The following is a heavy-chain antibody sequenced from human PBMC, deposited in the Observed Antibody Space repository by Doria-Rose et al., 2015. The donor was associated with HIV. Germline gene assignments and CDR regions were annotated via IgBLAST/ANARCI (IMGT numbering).Heavy chain of an antibody. V-gene: IGHV2-26*01. CDR1: GVSLSSPGMG. CDR2: IFSDDER. Sequence: QITLKESGPVLVKPTETLTLTCTVSGVSLSSPGMGVSWIRQPPGKALEWLANIFSDDERSYNTSLKSRITISRGTSKSQVVLTMTDMDPVDTATYYCARIKSSRWYHKYYFDFRGQGTLVIVSA. D-gene: IGHD6-13*01. CDR3: ARIKSSRWYHKYYFDF. J-gene: IGHJ4*02.